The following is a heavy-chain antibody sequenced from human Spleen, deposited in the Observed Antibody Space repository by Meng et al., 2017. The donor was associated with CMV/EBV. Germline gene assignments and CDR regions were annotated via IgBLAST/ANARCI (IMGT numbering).Heavy chain of an antibody. CDR1: GFPFRTYA. CDR2: ISYDGRTK. J-gene: IGHJ4*02. Sequence: GESLKISCAAAGFPFRTYAMHWVRQAPGKGLEWVAVISYDGRTKHYADSVNGRLTISRDNSQNTLYLQMSSVGVEDTAVYYCARAGLGISSAGINFWGQGALVTVSS. V-gene: IGHV3-30*04. D-gene: IGHD6-13*01. CDR3: ARAGLGISSAGINF.